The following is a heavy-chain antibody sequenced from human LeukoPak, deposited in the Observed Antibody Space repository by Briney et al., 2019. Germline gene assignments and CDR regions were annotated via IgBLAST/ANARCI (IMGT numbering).Heavy chain of an antibody. D-gene: IGHD4-17*01. Sequence: KPGGSLRLSCAASGFTFSSYSMNWVRQAPGKGLEWVSSISSSGTYVYYADSVKGRFTISRDNAKNSLSLQMNSLRADDAAVYYCARDMRVTTLDYWGQGTLVTVSS. J-gene: IGHJ4*02. CDR3: ARDMRVTTLDY. V-gene: IGHV3-21*01. CDR2: ISSSGTYV. CDR1: GFTFSSYS.